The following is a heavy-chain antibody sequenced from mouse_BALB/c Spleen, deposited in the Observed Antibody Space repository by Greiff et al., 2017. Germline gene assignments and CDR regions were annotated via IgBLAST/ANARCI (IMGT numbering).Heavy chain of an antibody. D-gene: IGHD1-2*01. V-gene: IGHV1S29*02. CDR3: ARFHYYGHYFDY. J-gene: IGHJ2*01. Sequence: VQLKESGPELVKPGASVKISCKASGYTFTDYNMHWVKQSHGKSLEWIGYIYPYNGGTGYNQKFKSKATLTVDNSSSTAYMELRSLTSEDSAVYYCARFHYYGHYFDYWGQGTTLTVSS. CDR2: IYPYNGGT. CDR1: GYTFTDYN.